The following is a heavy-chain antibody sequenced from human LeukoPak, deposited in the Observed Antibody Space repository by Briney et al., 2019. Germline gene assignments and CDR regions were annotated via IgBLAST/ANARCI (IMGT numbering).Heavy chain of an antibody. J-gene: IGHJ4*02. CDR3: ALRPYCSGGSCRPGY. V-gene: IGHV1-69*05. D-gene: IGHD2-15*01. CDR1: GGTFSSYA. CDR2: IIPIFGTA. Sequence: SVKVSCKASGGTFSSYAISWVRQAPGQGLEWMGGIIPIFGTANYAQKFQGRVTVTTDESTSTAYMELSSLRSEDTAVYYCALRPYCSGGSCRPGYWGQGTLVTVSS.